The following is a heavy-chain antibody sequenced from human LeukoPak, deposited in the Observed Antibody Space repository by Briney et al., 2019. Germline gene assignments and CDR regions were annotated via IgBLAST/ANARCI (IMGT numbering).Heavy chain of an antibody. Sequence: SETLSLTCTVSGGSISSYYWSWIRQPPGKGLEWIGYIYYSGSTSYNPSLKSRVTISVDTSKNQFSLRLNSVTAADTAVYYCARGSYDYDYWGQGTLVTVSS. CDR3: ARGSYDYDY. D-gene: IGHD3-16*01. CDR2: IYYSGST. J-gene: IGHJ4*02. V-gene: IGHV4-59*01. CDR1: GGSISSYY.